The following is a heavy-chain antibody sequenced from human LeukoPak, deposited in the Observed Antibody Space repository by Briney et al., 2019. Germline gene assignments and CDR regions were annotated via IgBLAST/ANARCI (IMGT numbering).Heavy chain of an antibody. CDR3: ARDAGDIVVVVAAPYYYYYGMDV. D-gene: IGHD2-15*01. Sequence: PGGSLSLSCAASGFTFSSYSMNWVRQAPGKGLVWFSSISSSSSYIYYADSVKGRFTISRDNAKNSLYLQMNSLRAEDTAVYYCARDAGDIVVVVAAPYYYYYGMDVWGQGTTVTVSS. CDR2: ISSSSSYI. CDR1: GFTFSSYS. V-gene: IGHV3-21*01. J-gene: IGHJ6*02.